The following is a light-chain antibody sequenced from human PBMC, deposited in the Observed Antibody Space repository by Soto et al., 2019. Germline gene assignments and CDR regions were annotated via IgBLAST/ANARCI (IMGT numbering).Light chain of an antibody. CDR3: QHYAAAPIT. J-gene: IGKJ5*01. Sequence: TVLTQSPVTLSLSPGERATLSCRASQSVGGNVAWYQQKPGQAPKLLISGASSRAPGIPDRFSGSGSGADFTLSISRLDPEDFALYYCQHYAAAPITFGQGTRLDI. V-gene: IGKV3-20*01. CDR2: GAS. CDR1: QSVGGN.